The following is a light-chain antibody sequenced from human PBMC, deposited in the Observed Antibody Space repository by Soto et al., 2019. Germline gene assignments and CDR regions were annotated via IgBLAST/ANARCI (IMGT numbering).Light chain of an antibody. V-gene: IGKV3-20*01. CDR2: GAS. CDR1: QSISSNY. CDR3: QQYSSSPQT. J-gene: IGKJ1*01. Sequence: SVLTQAPGTLSLSAGEVATLSVRARQSISSNYLAWYHQKPGQAPRLLIYGASSRATDIPDRFRGSGSGRDFVLNISRLEPEDSGVYYCQQYSSSPQTFGQGTKVDIK.